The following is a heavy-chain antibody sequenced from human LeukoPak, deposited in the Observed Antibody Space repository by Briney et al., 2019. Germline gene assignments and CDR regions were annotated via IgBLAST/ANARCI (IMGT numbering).Heavy chain of an antibody. CDR2: ISSSSSYI. J-gene: IGHJ4*02. D-gene: IGHD4-17*01. Sequence: GGSLRLSCAASGFTFSSYSMNWVRQAPGKGLEWVSSISSSSSYIYYADSVKGRFTTSRDNAKNSLYLQMNSLRAEDTAVYYCARGTVITNLDYWGQGTLVTVSS. CDR3: ARGTVITNLDY. CDR1: GFTFSSYS. V-gene: IGHV3-21*01.